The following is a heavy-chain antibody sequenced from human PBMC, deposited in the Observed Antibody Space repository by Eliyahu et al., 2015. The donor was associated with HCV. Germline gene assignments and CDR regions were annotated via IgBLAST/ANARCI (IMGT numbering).Heavy chain of an antibody. CDR2: IYYSGST. Sequence: QVQLQESGPGLVKPSQTLSLTCTVXGGXXSXGDYYWSWIRQPPGKGLEWIGYIYYSGSTYYNPSLKSRVTISVDTSKNQFSLKLSSVTAADTAVYYCARGGDYGDYLSAFDIWGQGTMVTVSS. J-gene: IGHJ3*02. V-gene: IGHV4-30-4*01. D-gene: IGHD4-17*01. CDR1: GGXXSXGDYY. CDR3: ARGGDYGDYLSAFDI.